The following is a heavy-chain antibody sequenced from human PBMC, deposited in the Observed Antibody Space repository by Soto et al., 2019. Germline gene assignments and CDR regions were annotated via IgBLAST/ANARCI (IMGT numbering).Heavy chain of an antibody. D-gene: IGHD3-22*01. CDR3: ARDYYDSSGYDAFDI. Sequence: ASVKVSCKASGYTFTNFGISWVRQAPGQGLEWMGWISAYNGNTNYAQKLQGRVTMTTDTSTSTAYMELRSLRSDDTAVYYCARDYYDSSGYDAFDIWGQGTMVTVSS. V-gene: IGHV1-18*01. J-gene: IGHJ3*02. CDR2: ISAYNGNT. CDR1: GYTFTNFG.